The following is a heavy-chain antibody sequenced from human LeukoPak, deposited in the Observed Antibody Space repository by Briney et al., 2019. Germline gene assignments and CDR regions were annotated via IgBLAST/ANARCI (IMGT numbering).Heavy chain of an antibody. CDR1: GGSISSYY. CDR2: IYTSGST. J-gene: IGHJ3*02. V-gene: IGHV4-4*07. Sequence: SETLSLTCTVSGGSISSYYWGWIRQPAGKGLEWIGRIYTSGSTNYNPSLKSRVTMSVDTSKNQFSLKLSSVTAADTAVYYCAREGGGNTVGARPSRSYAFDIWGQGTMVTVSS. CDR3: AREGGGNTVGARPSRSYAFDI. D-gene: IGHD1-26*01.